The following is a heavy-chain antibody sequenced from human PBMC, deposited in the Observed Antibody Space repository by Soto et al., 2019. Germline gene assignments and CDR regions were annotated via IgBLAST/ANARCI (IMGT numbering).Heavy chain of an antibody. V-gene: IGHV5-51*01. D-gene: IGHD1-26*01. CDR1: GYSFTSYW. Sequence: GESLKISCKGSGYSFTSYWIGWVRQMPVKGLEWMGIIYPGDSDTRYSPSFQGQVTISADKSISTAYLQWSSLKASDTAMYYCARSPDSGSAPYYFDYWGQGTLVTVSS. J-gene: IGHJ4*02. CDR3: ARSPDSGSAPYYFDY. CDR2: IYPGDSDT.